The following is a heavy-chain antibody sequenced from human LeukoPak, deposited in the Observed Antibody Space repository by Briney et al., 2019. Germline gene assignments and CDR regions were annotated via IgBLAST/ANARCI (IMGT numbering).Heavy chain of an antibody. CDR1: GYTFTSYG. V-gene: IGHV1-18*01. Sequence: ASVKVSCKASGYTFTSYGISWVRQAPGQGLEWMGWISAYNGNTNYAQKLQGRVTMTTDTSTSTAYMELSSLRSEDTAVYYCARDDSGSYFEYFDYWGQGTLVTVSS. CDR3: ARDDSGSYFEYFDY. CDR2: ISAYNGNT. D-gene: IGHD1-26*01. J-gene: IGHJ4*02.